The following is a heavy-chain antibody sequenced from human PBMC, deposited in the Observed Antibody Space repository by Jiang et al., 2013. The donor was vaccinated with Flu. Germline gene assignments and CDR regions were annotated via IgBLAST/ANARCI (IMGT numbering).Heavy chain of an antibody. J-gene: IGHJ4*02. CDR2: IWFDGSNK. V-gene: IGHV3-33*01. Sequence: RLSCAASGFTFSDYGMHWVRQAPGKGLEWVAIIWFDGSNKYYADSVTGRFTISRDNSKNTLYLQMNSLRAEDTAMYYCARDNVFNSGSYEADYWGQGTLVTVSS. CDR3: ARDNVFNSGSYEADY. CDR1: GFTFSDYG. D-gene: IGHD6-19*01.